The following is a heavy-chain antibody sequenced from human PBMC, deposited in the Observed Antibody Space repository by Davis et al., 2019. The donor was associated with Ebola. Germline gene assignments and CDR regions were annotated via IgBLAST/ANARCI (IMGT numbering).Heavy chain of an antibody. J-gene: IGHJ3*02. CDR2: ISAYNGNT. CDR3: ARDSEYYDFWSVLDAFDI. D-gene: IGHD3-3*01. V-gene: IGHV1-18*01. CDR1: GYTFTSYG. Sequence: ASVKVSCKASGYTFTSYGISWVRQAPGQGLEWMGWISAYNGNTNYAQKLQGRVTMTTDTSTSTAYMELRSLRSDDTAVYYCARDSEYYDFWSVLDAFDIWGQGTMVTVSS.